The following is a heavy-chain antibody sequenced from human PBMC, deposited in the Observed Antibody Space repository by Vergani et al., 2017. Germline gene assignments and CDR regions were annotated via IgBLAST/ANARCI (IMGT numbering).Heavy chain of an antibody. CDR2: IIPIFGTA. Sequence: VQLVQSGAEVKKPGSSVKVSCKASGGTFSSYAISWVRQAPGQGLEWMGGIIPIFGTANYAQKFQGRVTITADESTSTAYMELSSLRSEDTAVYYCARSNSGSYYGGDYYYYGMDVWGQGTTVTVSS. CDR3: ARSNSGSYYGGDYYYYGMDV. V-gene: IGHV1-69*01. D-gene: IGHD1-26*01. CDR1: GGTFSSYA. J-gene: IGHJ6*02.